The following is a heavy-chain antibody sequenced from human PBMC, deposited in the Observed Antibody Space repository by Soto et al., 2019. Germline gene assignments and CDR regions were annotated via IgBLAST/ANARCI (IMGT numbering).Heavy chain of an antibody. V-gene: IGHV1-3*05. CDR1: GYTFTSYA. CDR3: ARVSGWYHLDY. D-gene: IGHD6-19*01. J-gene: IGHJ4*02. Sequence: QVQLVQSGAEEKKPGASVKVSCKASGYTFTSYAMHWVRQAPGQRLEWRGWINGGNGNTKYSQKFQGRVTITRDTSASTAYMELSSLRSEDTAVYYCARVSGWYHLDYWGQGALVTVSS. CDR2: INGGNGNT.